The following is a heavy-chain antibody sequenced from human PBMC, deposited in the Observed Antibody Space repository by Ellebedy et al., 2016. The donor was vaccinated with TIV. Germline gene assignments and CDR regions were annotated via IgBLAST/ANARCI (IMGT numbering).Heavy chain of an antibody. Sequence: GESLKISXTASGFTFGDYAMNWFRQAPGKGLEWVGFIRSKAYGGTPEHAASVKGRFTISRDDSKSIAYLQMNSLKTEDTAVYYCTRNGGIAVAGHFDYWGPGILVTVSS. J-gene: IGHJ4*02. V-gene: IGHV3-49*03. CDR2: IRSKAYGGTP. D-gene: IGHD6-19*01. CDR3: TRNGGIAVAGHFDY. CDR1: GFTFGDYA.